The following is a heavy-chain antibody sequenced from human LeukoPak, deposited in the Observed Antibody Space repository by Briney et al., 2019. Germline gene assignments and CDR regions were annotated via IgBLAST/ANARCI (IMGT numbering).Heavy chain of an antibody. Sequence: ASVKVSCKASGYTFTANYLQWVRQAPGQGLEWMGWINTKSGGTKYGQKFQGRVTMTRDTSITTGYMELSRLRSDDTAVYYCARGSGSETFDPWGQGTLVTVSS. CDR1: GYTFTANY. J-gene: IGHJ5*02. CDR3: ARGSGSETFDP. D-gene: IGHD3-10*01. V-gene: IGHV1-2*02. CDR2: INTKSGGT.